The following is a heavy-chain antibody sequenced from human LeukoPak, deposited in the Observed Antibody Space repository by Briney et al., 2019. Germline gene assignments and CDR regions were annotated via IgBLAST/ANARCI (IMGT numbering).Heavy chain of an antibody. V-gene: IGHV3-48*03. CDR2: ISSSGSTI. CDR3: AKAGEDPRYMDV. Sequence: TGGSLRLSCAASGFTFSSYEMNWVRQAPGKGLEWVSYISSSGSTIYYADSVKGRFTISRDNAKNSLFLQMNSLRAEDATIYYCAKAGEDPRYMDVWGKGTTVTVSS. J-gene: IGHJ6*03. CDR1: GFTFSSYE.